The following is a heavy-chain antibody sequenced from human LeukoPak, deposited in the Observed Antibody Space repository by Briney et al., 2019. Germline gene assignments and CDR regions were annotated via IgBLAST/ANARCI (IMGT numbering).Heavy chain of an antibody. D-gene: IGHD3-22*01. V-gene: IGHV3-53*01. CDR1: GFSIRTYY. CDR2: IYSGGTT. Sequence: PGGSLRLSCAASGFSIRTYYMSWVRQVPGKGLEWVSVIYSGGTTRYADSVKGRFTFSRDNFKDTLNLQMNSLRADDTAVYYCVRAVHHNFYSDSSSYYGDAFDVWGQGTVVTVSS. J-gene: IGHJ3*01. CDR3: VRAVHHNFYSDSSSYYGDAFDV.